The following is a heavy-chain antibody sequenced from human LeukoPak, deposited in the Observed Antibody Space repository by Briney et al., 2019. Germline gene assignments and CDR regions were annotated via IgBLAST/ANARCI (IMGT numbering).Heavy chain of an antibody. Sequence: SVKVSCKASGGTFSSYAISWVRQAPGQGLEWMGGIIPIFGTANYAQKFQGRVTITTDESTSTAYMELSSLRSEDTAVYYCASHSDCSSTSCYTYYYYYMDVWGKGTTVTVSS. CDR3: ASHSDCSSTSCYTYYYYYMDV. D-gene: IGHD2-2*02. CDR1: GGTFSSYA. CDR2: IIPIFGTA. V-gene: IGHV1-69*05. J-gene: IGHJ6*03.